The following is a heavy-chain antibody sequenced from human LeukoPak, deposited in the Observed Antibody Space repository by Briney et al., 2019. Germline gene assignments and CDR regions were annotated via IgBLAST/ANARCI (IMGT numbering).Heavy chain of an antibody. D-gene: IGHD1-26*01. CDR1: GFTGSSNY. CDR3: ARVDSGSYYLWFDP. CDR2: IYSGGST. J-gene: IGHJ5*02. Sequence: GGSLRLSCAASGFTGSSNYMSWVRQAPGKGLEWVSVIYSGGSTYYADSVKGRFTISRDNSKNTLYLQMNSLRAEDTAVYYCARVDSGSYYLWFDPWGQGTLVTVSP. V-gene: IGHV3-53*01.